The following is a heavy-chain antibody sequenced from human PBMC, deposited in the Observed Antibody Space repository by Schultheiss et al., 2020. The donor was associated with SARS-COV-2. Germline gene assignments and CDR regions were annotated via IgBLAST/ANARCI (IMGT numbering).Heavy chain of an antibody. CDR3: ARGQEVLIYRRYYYYGMDV. V-gene: IGHV4-59*01. J-gene: IGHJ6*02. CDR1: GASMNSYY. Sequence: SETLSLTCTVSGASMNSYYWSWIRQPPGKGLEWIGYVYYSGTTYYNPSLKSRVTMSVDTSKNQFSLRVTSVTSADTAVYYCARGQEVLIYRRYYYYGMDVWGQGTTVTVSS. CDR2: VYYSGTT. D-gene: IGHD2-8*01.